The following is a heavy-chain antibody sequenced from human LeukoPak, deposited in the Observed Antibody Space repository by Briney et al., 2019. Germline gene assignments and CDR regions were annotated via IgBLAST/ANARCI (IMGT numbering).Heavy chain of an antibody. Sequence: GRSLRLSCAASGFTFSSYAMQWVRQAPGKGLEWVAVISYDGSNKYYADSVKGRFTISRDNSKNTLYLQMNSLRAEDTAVYYCARDVFFGFRYYYYGMDVWGQGTTVTVSS. CDR3: ARDVFFGFRYYYYGMDV. D-gene: IGHD2/OR15-2a*01. CDR2: ISYDGSNK. V-gene: IGHV3-30*04. J-gene: IGHJ6*02. CDR1: GFTFSSYA.